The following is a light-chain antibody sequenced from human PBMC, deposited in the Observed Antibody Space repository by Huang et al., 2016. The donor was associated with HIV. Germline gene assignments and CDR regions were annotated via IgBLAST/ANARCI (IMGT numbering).Light chain of an antibody. CDR1: QSVSNY. CDR2: DAS. CDR3: QQRGDWPIT. J-gene: IGKJ5*01. Sequence: EIVLTQSPATLSLSPGDRATLSCRASQSVSNYLAWYQQRPGQAPRRLIFDASKRANGIPVRFSGRGSGTDFTLTISGLEPTDLAVYYCQQRGDWPITFGQGTRLEIK. V-gene: IGKV3-11*01.